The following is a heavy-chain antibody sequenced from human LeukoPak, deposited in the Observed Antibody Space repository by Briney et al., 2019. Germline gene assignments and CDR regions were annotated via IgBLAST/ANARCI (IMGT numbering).Heavy chain of an antibody. D-gene: IGHD4-23*01. V-gene: IGHV4-38-2*02. Sequence: PSETLSLTCTVSGFSISSGYYWGWIRQPPGKGLEWIGSIYHSGNTYYNPSLKSRLTISIDTSKNQFSLTLSSVTAADTAVYYCARAELDYGDNSPPDYFDYWGQGTLVTVSS. CDR1: GFSISSGYY. CDR2: IYHSGNT. CDR3: ARAELDYGDNSPPDYFDY. J-gene: IGHJ4*02.